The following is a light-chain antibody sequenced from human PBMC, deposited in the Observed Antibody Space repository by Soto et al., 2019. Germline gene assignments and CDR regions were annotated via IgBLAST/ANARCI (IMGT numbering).Light chain of an antibody. J-gene: IGKJ1*01. V-gene: IGKV3-11*01. Sequence: EIVLTQSPATLSLSPGERATLSCRASQSVRNSLAWYQQKPGQAPRLLIYAASHRATGIPTRFSGSGSGTEFTLTISSLQSEDFAVYYCQQYGSSSWLFGQGTKVDI. CDR1: QSVRNS. CDR2: AAS. CDR3: QQYGSSSWL.